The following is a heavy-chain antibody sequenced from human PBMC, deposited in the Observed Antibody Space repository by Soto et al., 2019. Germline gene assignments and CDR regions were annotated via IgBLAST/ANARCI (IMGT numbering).Heavy chain of an antibody. CDR3: AREGTWIQLLSYYYGMDV. J-gene: IGHJ6*02. CDR1: GGSISSSSYY. D-gene: IGHD5-18*01. CDR2: IYYSGST. V-gene: IGHV4-39*02. Sequence: SETLSLTCTVSGGSISSSSYYWGWIRQPPGKGLEWIGSIYYSGSTYYNPSLKSRVTISVDTSKNQFSLKLSSVTAADTAVYYCAREGTWIQLLSYYYGMDVWGQGTTVTVSS.